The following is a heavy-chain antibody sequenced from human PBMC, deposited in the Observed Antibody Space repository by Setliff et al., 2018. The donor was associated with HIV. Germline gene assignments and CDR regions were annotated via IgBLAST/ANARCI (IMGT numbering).Heavy chain of an antibody. D-gene: IGHD2-15*01. Sequence: GASVKVSCKASGYTLTSYGISWVRQAPGQGLEWMGWISAYTGNTDFAQNLQGRVTMNTDTSTSTADMELRSLRSDDTAMYYCARERPYCSGGSCYGLNYFDCWGQGTLVTVSS. CDR1: GYTLTSYG. V-gene: IGHV1-18*01. CDR3: ARERPYCSGGSCYGLNYFDC. J-gene: IGHJ4*02. CDR2: ISAYTGNT.